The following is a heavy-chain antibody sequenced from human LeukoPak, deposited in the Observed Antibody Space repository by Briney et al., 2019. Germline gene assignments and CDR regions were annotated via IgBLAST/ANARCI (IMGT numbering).Heavy chain of an antibody. Sequence: PSETLYLTCTVSGGSISSYYWSWIRQPPGKGLEWIGYIYYSGSTNYNPSLKSRVTISVDTSKNQFSLKLSSVTAADTAVYYCAVGVAAGDPFDYWGQGTLVTVSS. V-gene: IGHV4-59*01. J-gene: IGHJ4*02. D-gene: IGHD2-15*01. CDR1: GGSISSYY. CDR3: AVGVAAGDPFDY. CDR2: IYYSGST.